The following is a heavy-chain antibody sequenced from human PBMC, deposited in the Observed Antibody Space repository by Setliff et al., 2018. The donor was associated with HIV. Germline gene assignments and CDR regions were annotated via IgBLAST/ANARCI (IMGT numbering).Heavy chain of an antibody. CDR2: IYNIGST. Sequence: KSSETLSLTCTVSSGSISTYYWSWIRQPPGKGLEWIGYIYNIGSTNYNPSLRSRVTISLDRSKSQFSLNLDSVTAADTAVYYCARSSGSYWMNAIDIWGHGTMVTVSS. D-gene: IGHD1-26*01. CDR3: ARSSGSYWMNAIDI. V-gene: IGHV4-59*01. CDR1: SGSISTYY. J-gene: IGHJ3*02.